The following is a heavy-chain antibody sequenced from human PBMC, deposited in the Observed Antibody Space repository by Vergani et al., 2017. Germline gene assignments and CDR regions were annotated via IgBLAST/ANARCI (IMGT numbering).Heavy chain of an antibody. D-gene: IGHD5-12*01. CDR3: ARRNRDLVAGVWVDP. CDR2: IYYSGST. J-gene: IGHJ5*02. CDR1: GGSISSSSYY. Sequence: QLQLQESGPGLVKPSETLSLTCTVSGGSISSSSYYWGWIRQPPGKGLEWIGSIYYSGSTYYNPSLKSRVTISVDTSKNQFSLKLSSVTAADTAVYYCARRNRDLVAGVWVDPWGQGTLVTVSS. V-gene: IGHV4-39*01.